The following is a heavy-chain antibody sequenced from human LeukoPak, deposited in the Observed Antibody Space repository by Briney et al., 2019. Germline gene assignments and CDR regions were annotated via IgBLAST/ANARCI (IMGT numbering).Heavy chain of an antibody. CDR1: GFTFSNYW. Sequence: GGSLTLSCAASGFTFSNYWMHWVRQVPGKGLVWVSHIKTDGSRTTYAASVKGRFTISGYNAKNTLYLQMNSLRVEDTAVYYCARVSSYGSRSYNEIDFWGQGTLVTVSS. J-gene: IGHJ4*02. CDR3: ARVSSYGSRSYNEIDF. V-gene: IGHV3-74*01. CDR2: IKTDGSRT. D-gene: IGHD3-10*01.